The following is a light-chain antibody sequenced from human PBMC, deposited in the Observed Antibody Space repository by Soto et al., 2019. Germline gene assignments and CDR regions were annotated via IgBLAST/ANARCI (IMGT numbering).Light chain of an antibody. J-gene: IGKJ5*01. CDR2: AAS. V-gene: IGKV1-39*01. CDR1: QSISTY. Sequence: DIQLTQSPSPLSSSVGDRFAITFLASQSISTYLNWYQQKPGKAPKVLIYAASNLQSGVPPRFSGSGSGTDFTLTISSLQPEDVATYFCQQSYRTPITFGQGTRLEIK. CDR3: QQSYRTPIT.